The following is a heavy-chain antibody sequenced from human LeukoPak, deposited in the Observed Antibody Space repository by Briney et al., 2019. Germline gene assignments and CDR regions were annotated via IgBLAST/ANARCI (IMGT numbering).Heavy chain of an antibody. CDR1: GDSISSGDYY. V-gene: IGHV4-61*02. J-gene: IGHJ4*02. Sequence: PSETLSLTCTVSGDSISSGDYYWSWIRQPAGKGLEWIGRISSSGSTNYNPSLKSRVTISVETSKNQFSLRLTSVTAADTAVYYCAREAYYGSGSYYKLDSVALYFDYWGQGTLVSVSS. CDR2: ISSSGST. CDR3: AREAYYGSGSYYKLDSVALYFDY. D-gene: IGHD3-10*01.